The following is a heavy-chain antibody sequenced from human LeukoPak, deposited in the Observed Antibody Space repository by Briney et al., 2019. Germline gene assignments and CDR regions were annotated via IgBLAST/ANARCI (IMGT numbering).Heavy chain of an antibody. CDR1: GFTFGEYA. Sequence: GGSLRLSCTASGFTFGEYALSWFRQAPGKGLQWVGFIKSKINGGTTQYAASVKGRFTISSDDSKGLAYLQMNSLETEDTAVYYCSRGTWYGGAFDHWGQGTLVTVSS. CDR2: IKSKINGGTT. D-gene: IGHD6-13*01. CDR3: SRGTWYGGAFDH. V-gene: IGHV3-49*03. J-gene: IGHJ4*02.